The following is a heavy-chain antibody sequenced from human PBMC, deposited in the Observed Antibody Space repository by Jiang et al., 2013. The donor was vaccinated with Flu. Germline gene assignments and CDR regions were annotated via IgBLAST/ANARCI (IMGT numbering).Heavy chain of an antibody. CDR1: GFTFGDYA. D-gene: IGHD3-10*01. V-gene: IGHV3-49*03. CDR2: IRSKAYGGTT. Sequence: VQLVESGGGLVQPGRSLRLSCTASGFTFGDYAMSWFRQAPGKGLEWVGFIRSKAYGGTTEYAASVKGRFTISRDDSKSIAYLQMNSLKTEDTAVYYCTRTKRGYYYGSGRGAFDIWGQGTSGHRLF. J-gene: IGHJ3*02. CDR3: TRTKRGYYYGSGRGAFDI.